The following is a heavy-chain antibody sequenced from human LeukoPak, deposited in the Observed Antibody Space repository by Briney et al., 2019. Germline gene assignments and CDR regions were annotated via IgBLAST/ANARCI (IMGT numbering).Heavy chain of an antibody. CDR3: ARVGLGGGFWQHIGY. Sequence: ASVKVSCKASGYTFTGYYMHWVRQAPGQGLEWMGWINPNSGGTNYAQKFQGRVTMTRDTSISTAYMELSRLRSGDTAVYYCARVGLGGGFWQHIGYWGQGTLVTVSS. CDR1: GYTFTGYY. CDR2: INPNSGGT. V-gene: IGHV1-2*02. D-gene: IGHD3-10*01. J-gene: IGHJ4*02.